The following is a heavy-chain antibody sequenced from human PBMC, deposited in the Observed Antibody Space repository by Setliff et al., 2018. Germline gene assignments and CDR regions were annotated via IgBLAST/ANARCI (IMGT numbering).Heavy chain of an antibody. CDR1: GGSISSGSYY. V-gene: IGHV4-61*02. D-gene: IGHD3-3*01. CDR2: LYSSGSA. Sequence: NPSETLSLTCTVSGGSISSGSYYWSWIRQPAGKGLEWIGRLYSSGSATYNPSLKSRVTISVDTSKNQFSLKLSSVTAADTAVYYCARGRDFWSGYLVYWGQGTLVTVSS. CDR3: ARGRDFWSGYLVY. J-gene: IGHJ4*02.